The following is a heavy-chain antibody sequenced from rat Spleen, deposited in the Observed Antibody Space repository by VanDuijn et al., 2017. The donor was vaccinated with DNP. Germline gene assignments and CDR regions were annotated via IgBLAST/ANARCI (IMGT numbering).Heavy chain of an antibody. J-gene: IGHJ2*01. D-gene: IGHD1-10*01. Sequence: EVQLVESGGGLVQPGRSLKLSCAASGFPFSDYNMAWVRQAPKKGLEWVATIFYDGSRTYYRDSVKGRFTISRDNAKSTLYLQMDSLRSEDTATYYCVTHPNNWGAFDYWGQGVMVTVSS. V-gene: IGHV5S10*01. CDR3: VTHPNNWGAFDY. CDR1: GFPFSDYN. CDR2: IFYDGSRT.